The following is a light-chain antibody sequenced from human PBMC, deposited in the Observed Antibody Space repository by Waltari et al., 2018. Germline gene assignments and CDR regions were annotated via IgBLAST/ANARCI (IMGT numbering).Light chain of an antibody. J-gene: IGLJ3*02. CDR1: NIETKS. CDR3: QVWDDTTNSGV. CDR2: YDT. Sequence: YVLTPPPSVSVAPGKTATLTCGGENIETKSLNWYQQKPGQAPVLVLFYDTDRPSGIPDRFSGSNSGNTATLTISWVEAGDEADYHCQVWDDTTNSGVFGGGTRLTVL. V-gene: IGLV3-21*04.